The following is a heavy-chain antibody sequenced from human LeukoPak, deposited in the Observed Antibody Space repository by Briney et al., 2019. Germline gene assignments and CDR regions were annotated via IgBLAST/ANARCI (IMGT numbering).Heavy chain of an antibody. CDR3: ARSDSSGYVVGSDY. Sequence: SVKVSCKASGGTFSSYAISWVRQAPGQGLEWMGGIIPIFGTANYAQKFQGRVTITADKSTSTAYMELRSLRSDDTAVYYCARSDSSGYVVGSDYWGQGTLVTVSS. J-gene: IGHJ4*02. CDR2: IIPIFGTA. V-gene: IGHV1-69*06. D-gene: IGHD3-22*01. CDR1: GGTFSSYA.